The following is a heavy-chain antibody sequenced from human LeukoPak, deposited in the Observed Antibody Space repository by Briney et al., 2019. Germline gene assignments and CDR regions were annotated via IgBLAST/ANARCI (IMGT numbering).Heavy chain of an antibody. D-gene: IGHD2-2*01. Sequence: SETLSLTCAVYSGSFSGYYWSWIRQPPGKGLEWIGEINHSGSTNYNPSLKSRVTISVDTSKNQFSLKLSSVTAADTAVYYCARGEDCSSTSCYLGFDIWGQGTMVTVSS. CDR2: INHSGST. J-gene: IGHJ3*02. V-gene: IGHV4-34*01. CDR3: ARGEDCSSTSCYLGFDI. CDR1: SGSFSGYY.